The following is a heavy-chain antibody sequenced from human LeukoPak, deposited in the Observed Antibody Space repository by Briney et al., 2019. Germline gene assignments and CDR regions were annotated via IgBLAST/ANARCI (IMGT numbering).Heavy chain of an antibody. J-gene: IGHJ4*02. CDR2: IYYSGST. CDR1: GGSISSSSYY. D-gene: IGHD3-16*01. CDR3: ARDLRGELPDY. V-gene: IGHV4-39*07. Sequence: SETLSLTCTVSGGSISSSSYYWGWIRQPPGKGLEWIGSIYYSGSTYYNPSLKSRVTISVDTSKNQFSLKLSSVTAADTAVYYCARDLRGELPDYWGQGTLVTVSS.